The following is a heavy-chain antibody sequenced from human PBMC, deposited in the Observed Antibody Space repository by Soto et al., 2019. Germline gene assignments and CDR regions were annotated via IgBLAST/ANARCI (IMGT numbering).Heavy chain of an antibody. CDR2: ISTYNGDT. V-gene: IGHV1-18*01. J-gene: IGHJ6*02. Sequence: ASVKVSCKASGYTFTRSGISWVRQAPGQGLEWMGWISTYNGDTNYAQTFQGRVTMTTDTSTSTVHMEVRSLRSNDTAVYYCARKRGVGAAASYYGMDVWGQGTTVTVSS. CDR3: ARKRGVGAAASYYGMDV. D-gene: IGHD1-26*01. CDR1: GYTFTRSG.